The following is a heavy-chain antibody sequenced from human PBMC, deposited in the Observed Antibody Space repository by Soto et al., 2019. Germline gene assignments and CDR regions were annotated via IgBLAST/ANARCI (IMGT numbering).Heavy chain of an antibody. V-gene: IGHV1-69*06. CDR3: ARVRGGTIVRGVIYYYYGMDV. Sequence: SVKVSCKASGGTFSSYAISWVRQAPGQGLEWMGGIIPIFGTANYAHKFQGRVTITADKSTSTAYMELSSLRSEDTAVYYCARVRGGTIVRGVIYYYYGMDVWGQGTTVIVS. CDR2: IIPIFGTA. J-gene: IGHJ6*02. CDR1: GGTFSSYA. D-gene: IGHD3-10*01.